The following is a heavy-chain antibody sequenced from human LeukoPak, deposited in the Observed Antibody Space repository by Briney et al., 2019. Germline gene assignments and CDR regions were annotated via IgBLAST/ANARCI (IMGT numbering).Heavy chain of an antibody. D-gene: IGHD3-10*01. V-gene: IGHV3-23*01. CDR3: AKEGFRGVRGLWCGELEYFDY. Sequence: GGSLRLSCAASGFTFSSYAMNWVRQAPGKGLEWVSCISSSGGSTYYADSVKGRFTISRDNSKNTLYLQMNSLRAEDTAVYYCAKEGFRGVRGLWCGELEYFDYWGQGTLVTVSS. CDR1: GFTFSSYA. CDR2: ISSSGGST. J-gene: IGHJ4*02.